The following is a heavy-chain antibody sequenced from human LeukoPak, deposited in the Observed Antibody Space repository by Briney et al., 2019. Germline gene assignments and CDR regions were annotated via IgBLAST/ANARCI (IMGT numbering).Heavy chain of an antibody. CDR3: ASSSITIFGVVIYGGFDY. J-gene: IGHJ4*02. D-gene: IGHD3-3*01. V-gene: IGHV1-69*05. CDR2: IIPIFGTA. CDR1: GYTFTGYY. Sequence: SVKVSCKASGYTFTGYYMHWVRQAPGQGLEWMGRIIPIFGTANYAQKFQGRVMITTDESTSTAYMELSSLRSEDTAVYYCASSSITIFGVVIYGGFDYWGQGTLVTVSS.